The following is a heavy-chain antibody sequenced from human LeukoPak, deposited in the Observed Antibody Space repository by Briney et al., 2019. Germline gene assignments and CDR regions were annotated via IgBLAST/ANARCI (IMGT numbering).Heavy chain of an antibody. D-gene: IGHD6-19*01. J-gene: IGHJ4*02. CDR2: ISGSGGST. V-gene: IGHV3-23*01. CDR1: GFTFSSYA. Sequence: GGSLRLSCAASGFTFSSYAMSWVRQAPGKGLEWVSAISGSGGSTYYADSVKGRFTISRDNSKNTLYLQMNSLRAEDTAVYYCAKDRERGSGWYWIGYWGQGTLVTVSS. CDR3: AKDRERGSGWYWIGY.